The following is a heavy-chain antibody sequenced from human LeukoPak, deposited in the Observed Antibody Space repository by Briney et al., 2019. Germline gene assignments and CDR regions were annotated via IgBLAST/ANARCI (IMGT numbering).Heavy chain of an antibody. CDR3: ARISGMVRGEDFDY. CDR2: MNPNSGNT. J-gene: IGHJ4*02. Sequence: ASVKVSCKASGYTFTSYDISWVRQATGQGLEWMGWMNPNSGNTGYAQKFQGRVTMTRNTSISTAYMELSSLRSEDTAVYYCARISGMVRGEDFDYWGQGTLVTVSS. V-gene: IGHV1-8*01. CDR1: GYTFTSYD. D-gene: IGHD3-10*01.